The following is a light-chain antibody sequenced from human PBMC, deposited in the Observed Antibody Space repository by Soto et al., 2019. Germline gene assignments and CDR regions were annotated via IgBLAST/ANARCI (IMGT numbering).Light chain of an antibody. CDR3: QQYSTYPLT. CDR2: KAS. Sequence: DIQMTQSPSTLSASVGDRVTITCRASQTSSSWLAWYQQKPGKAPKLLIYKASNLEGGVPTRFSDSGSGTEFNITISSLQPDDFAYYYCQQYSTYPLTFGGGTTVEIK. J-gene: IGKJ4*01. V-gene: IGKV1-5*03. CDR1: QTSSSW.